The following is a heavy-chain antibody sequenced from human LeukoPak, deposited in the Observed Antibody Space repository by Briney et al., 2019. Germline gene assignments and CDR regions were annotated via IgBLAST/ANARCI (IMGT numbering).Heavy chain of an antibody. CDR1: GGSFSGYY. V-gene: IGHV4-34*01. D-gene: IGHD4-11*01. CDR2: IYYSGST. Sequence: PSETLSLTCAVYGGSFSGYYWSWIRQPPGKGLEWIGSIYYSGSTYYNPSLKSRVTISVDTSKNQFSLKLSSVTAADTAVYYCASVYSNYAPRATYYYYYGMDVWGQGTTVTVSS. CDR3: ASVYSNYAPRATYYYYYGMDV. J-gene: IGHJ6*02.